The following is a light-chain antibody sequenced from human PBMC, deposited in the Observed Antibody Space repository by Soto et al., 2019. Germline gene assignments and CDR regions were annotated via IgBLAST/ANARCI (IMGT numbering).Light chain of an antibody. CDR1: SSDFGGYNY. V-gene: IGLV2-14*03. CDR3: SSYTSSTTLL. Sequence: QSARTQPASVSGSPGQSVTISCTGTSSDFGGYNYVSWYQQHPGKAPKLMIYDVSDRPSGVSNRFSGSKSGNTASLTISGLQAEDEADYYCSSYTSSTTLLFGGGTQLTVL. CDR2: DVS. J-gene: IGLJ2*01.